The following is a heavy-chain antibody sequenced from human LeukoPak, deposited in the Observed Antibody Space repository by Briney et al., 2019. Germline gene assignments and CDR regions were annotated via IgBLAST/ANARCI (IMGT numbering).Heavy chain of an antibody. J-gene: IGHJ6*03. CDR3: AREVDLDYNFYYMDV. Sequence: GGSLRLSCAASGFTFDDYGMNWVRQAPGKGLEWVSGINWNGDRTGYADSVKGRFTISRDNAWNSLYLQMNSLRDEDTALYYCAREVDLDYNFYYMDVWGKGTTVTVSS. D-gene: IGHD3-3*01. CDR2: INWNGDRT. CDR1: GFTFDDYG. V-gene: IGHV3-20*04.